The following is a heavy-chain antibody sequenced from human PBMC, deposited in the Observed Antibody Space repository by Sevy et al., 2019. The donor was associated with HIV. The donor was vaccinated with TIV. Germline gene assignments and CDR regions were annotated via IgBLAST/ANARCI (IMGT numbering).Heavy chain of an antibody. V-gene: IGHV3-74*01. CDR1: GFTFSSYW. CDR3: ARGPLRFLEPALLNYGMDV. CDR2: INSDGSST. J-gene: IGHJ6*02. Sequence: GGSLRLSCAASGFTFSSYWMHWVRQAPGKGLVWVSRINSDGSSTRYADSVKGRFTISRDNAKNTLYLQMNSLRAEDTAVYYCARGPLRFLEPALLNYGMDVWGQGTTVTVSS. D-gene: IGHD3-3*01.